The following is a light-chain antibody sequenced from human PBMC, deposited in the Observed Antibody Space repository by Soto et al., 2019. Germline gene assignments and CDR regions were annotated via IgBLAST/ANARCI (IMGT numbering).Light chain of an antibody. CDR2: DNN. Sequence: QSVLTQPPSVSAAPGQKVTVSCSGTSSNIENNFVSWYQRLPGTAPKILIYDNNKRPSGIPDRVSGSKSGTSATLDITGLQTGDEAEYYCGTWDSSLSAWVFGGGTKLTVL. J-gene: IGLJ3*02. CDR1: SSNIENNF. CDR3: GTWDSSLSAWV. V-gene: IGLV1-51*01.